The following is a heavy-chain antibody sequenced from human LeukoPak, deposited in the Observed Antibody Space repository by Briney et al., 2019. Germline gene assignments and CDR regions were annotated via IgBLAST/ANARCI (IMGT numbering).Heavy chain of an antibody. Sequence: ASVKVSCKASGYTFTSYGTSWVRQAPAQGLEWMGWISAYNGNTNNAQKLQGRVTMTTDTSTSTAYMELRSLRSDDTAVYYCASDGNSGSYPGYFDYWGQGTLVTVSS. CDR2: ISAYNGNT. D-gene: IGHD1-26*01. CDR3: ASDGNSGSYPGYFDY. CDR1: GYTFTSYG. J-gene: IGHJ4*02. V-gene: IGHV1-18*01.